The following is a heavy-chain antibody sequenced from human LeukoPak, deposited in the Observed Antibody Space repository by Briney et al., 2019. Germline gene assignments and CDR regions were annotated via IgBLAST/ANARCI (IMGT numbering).Heavy chain of an antibody. CDR1: GGTFSSYA. CDR2: IIPIFGTA. CDR3: ARDRITIFGVVIKPRPYYYYGMDV. V-gene: IGHV1-69*13. Sequence: SVKVSCKASGGTFSSYAISWVRQAPGQGLEWMGGIIPIFGTANYAQKFQGRVTITADESTSTAYMELSSLRSEDTAVYYCARDRITIFGVVIKPRPYYYYGMDVWGQGTTVTVSS. J-gene: IGHJ6*02. D-gene: IGHD3-3*01.